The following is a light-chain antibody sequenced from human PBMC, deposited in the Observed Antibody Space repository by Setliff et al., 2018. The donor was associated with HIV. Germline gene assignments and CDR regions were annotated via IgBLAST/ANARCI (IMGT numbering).Light chain of an antibody. CDR3: SSHAGDNRII. CDR2: EVT. J-gene: IGLJ2*01. CDR1: SSDIGDYNY. V-gene: IGLV2-8*01. Sequence: QSALTQPPSASGSPGQSVIISCTGTSSDIGDYNYVSWYQQRPGKAPKLVIYEVTKRPSGVPARFTGSKSGYTASLTVSGLQPEDEAQYYCSSHAGDNRIIFGGGTKVTVL.